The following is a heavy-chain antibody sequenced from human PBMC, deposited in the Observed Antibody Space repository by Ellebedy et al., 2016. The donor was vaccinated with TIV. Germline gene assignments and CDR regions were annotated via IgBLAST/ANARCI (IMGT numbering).Heavy chain of an antibody. CDR1: GDSISRSNW. CDR2: IYHTGST. D-gene: IGHD3-10*01. Sequence: SETLSLTCAVSGDSISRSNWWSWVRQPPGKGLEWIGEIYHTGSTNYNPSLKSRVTISVDKSKNQFSLKLTSVTAADTAIYYCASLPDYRVGFVDAPMVWGHWGPGTLVTVSS. J-gene: IGHJ4*02. V-gene: IGHV4-4*02. CDR3: ASLPDYRVGFVDAPMVWGH.